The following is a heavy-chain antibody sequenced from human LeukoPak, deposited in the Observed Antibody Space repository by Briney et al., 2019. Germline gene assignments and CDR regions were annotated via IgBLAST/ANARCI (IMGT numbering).Heavy chain of an antibody. Sequence: GGSLRLSCAASGFTFSSYWMDWARQAPGKGLEWVSAISGSGGSTYYADSVKGRFTISRDNSKNTLYLQMNSLRAEDTAVYYCAKVVDDYGDYWGQGALVTVSS. J-gene: IGHJ4*02. V-gene: IGHV3-23*01. CDR1: GFTFSSYW. CDR2: ISGSGGST. CDR3: AKVVDDYGDY.